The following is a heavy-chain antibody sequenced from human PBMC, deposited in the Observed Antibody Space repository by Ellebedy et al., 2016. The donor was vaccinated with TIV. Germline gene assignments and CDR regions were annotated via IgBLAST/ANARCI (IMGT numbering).Heavy chain of an antibody. CDR1: GGSVSSGSYY. CDR3: ARVTAMVHYYYYGMDV. D-gene: IGHD5-18*01. J-gene: IGHJ6*02. CDR2: IYYSGST. Sequence: SETLSLXXTVSGGSVSSGSYYWSWIRQPPGKGLEWIGYIYYSGSTNYNPSLKSRVTISVDTSKNQFSLKLSSVTAADTAVYYCARVTAMVHYYYYGMDVWGQGTTVTVSS. V-gene: IGHV4-61*01.